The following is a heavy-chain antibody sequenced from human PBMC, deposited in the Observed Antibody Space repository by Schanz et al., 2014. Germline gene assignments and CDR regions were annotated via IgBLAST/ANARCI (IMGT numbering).Heavy chain of an antibody. CDR1: GFTFDDYA. J-gene: IGHJ6*02. CDR3: AKDRQNGVNRVGYYYGMDV. CDR2: ISWNSGSI. D-gene: IGHD2-8*01. Sequence: EVQLVESGGGLVQPGRSLRLSCAASGFTFDDYAMHWVRQAPGKGLEWVSGISWNSGSIGYADSVKGRFTISRDDAKNSLYLQMNSLRAEDTALYYCAKDRQNGVNRVGYYYGMDVWGQGTTVTVSS. V-gene: IGHV3-9*01.